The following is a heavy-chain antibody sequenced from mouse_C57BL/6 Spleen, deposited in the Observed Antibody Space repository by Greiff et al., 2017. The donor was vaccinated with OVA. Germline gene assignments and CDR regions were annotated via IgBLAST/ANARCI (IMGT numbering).Heavy chain of an antibody. CDR2: IYPGSGST. CDR3: ANYYGSSPLYAMDY. V-gene: IGHV1-55*01. Sequence: QVHVKQPGAELVKPGASVKMSCKASGYTFTSYWITWVKQRPGQGLEWIGDIYPGSGSTNYNEKFKSKATLTVDTSSSTAYMQLSSLTSEDSAVYYCANYYGSSPLYAMDYWGQGTSVTVSS. J-gene: IGHJ4*01. D-gene: IGHD1-1*01. CDR1: GYTFTSYW.